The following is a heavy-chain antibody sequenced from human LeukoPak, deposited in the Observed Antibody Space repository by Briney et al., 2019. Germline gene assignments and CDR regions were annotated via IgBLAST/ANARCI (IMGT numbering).Heavy chain of an antibody. D-gene: IGHD6-6*01. Sequence: PGGTLRLSCAASGFSLRTFTLHWVRQAPGKGLEWVSSIGSTTTDMSYTGSVKGRFSISRDNAKNSLSLPMNSLRVEDTAVYYCTRDRLFDCWGQGTLVTVSS. CDR1: GFSLRTFT. CDR2: IGSTTTDM. J-gene: IGHJ4*02. V-gene: IGHV3-21*01. CDR3: TRDRLFDC.